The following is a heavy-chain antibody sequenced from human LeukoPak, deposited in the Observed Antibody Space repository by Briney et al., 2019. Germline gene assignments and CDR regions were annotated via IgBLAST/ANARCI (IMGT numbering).Heavy chain of an antibody. Sequence: PSETLSPTCTVSGGSISSGDYYWSWIRQPPGKGLEWIGYIYYSGSTYYNPSLKSRVTISVDTSKNQFSLKLSSVTAADTAVYYCATRSTSGGAFDIWGQGTMVTVSS. V-gene: IGHV4-30-4*01. D-gene: IGHD2-2*01. CDR2: IYYSGST. CDR3: ATRSTSGGAFDI. CDR1: GGSISSGDYY. J-gene: IGHJ3*02.